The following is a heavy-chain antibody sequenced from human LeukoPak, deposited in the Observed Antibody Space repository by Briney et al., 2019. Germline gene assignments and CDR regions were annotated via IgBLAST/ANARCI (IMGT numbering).Heavy chain of an antibody. J-gene: IGHJ4*02. V-gene: IGHV3-30*03. D-gene: IGHD2-21*01. Sequence: GRSLRLSCAASGFTFSSYGMHWVRQAPGRGLEWVAVISYDGSNKYYADSVKGRFTISRDNAKNSLYLQMNSLRAEDTAVYYCARDAIEKQEFDYFDYWGQGTLVTVSS. CDR3: ARDAIEKQEFDYFDY. CDR2: ISYDGSNK. CDR1: GFTFSSYG.